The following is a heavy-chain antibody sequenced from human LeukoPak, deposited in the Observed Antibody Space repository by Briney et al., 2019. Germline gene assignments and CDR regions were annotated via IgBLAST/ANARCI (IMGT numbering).Heavy chain of an antibody. J-gene: IGHJ4*02. CDR3: AKSLRSGGSCYPD. D-gene: IGHD2-15*01. CDR1: GFTFSSYA. Sequence: GGSLRLSCAASGFTFSSYAMSWVRQAPGKGLEWVSAISGSGGSTYYADSVKGRFTISRDNSKNTLYLQMNSLGAEDTAVYYCAKSLRSGGSCYPDWGQGTLVTVSS. CDR2: ISGSGGST. V-gene: IGHV3-23*01.